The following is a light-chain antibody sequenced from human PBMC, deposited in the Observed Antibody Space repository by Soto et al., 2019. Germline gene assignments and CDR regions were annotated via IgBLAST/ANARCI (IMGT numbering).Light chain of an antibody. CDR1: QSVSSN. CDR2: GAS. Sequence: EIVMTQSPATLSVSPGERATLSCRATQSVSSNLAWYQQQPGQAPRFLIYGASTRATGIPARFSGSGSGTEFTLTISSLQSEDFAVYYCHQYANWPRTFGQGTKVDI. V-gene: IGKV3-15*01. CDR3: HQYANWPRT. J-gene: IGKJ1*01.